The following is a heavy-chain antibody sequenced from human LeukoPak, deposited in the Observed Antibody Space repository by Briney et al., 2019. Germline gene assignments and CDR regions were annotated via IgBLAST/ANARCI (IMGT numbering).Heavy chain of an antibody. CDR1: GGSFSGYY. D-gene: IGHD1-26*01. CDR2: INHSGST. CDR3: ARFTLGATNWFDP. Sequence: SETLSLTCAVYGGSFSGYYWSWIRQPPGKGLEWIGEINHSGSTNYNPSLKSRVTISVDTSKNQFSLKLSSVTAADTAVYYCARFTLGATNWFDPWGQGTLVTVSS. V-gene: IGHV4-34*01. J-gene: IGHJ5*02.